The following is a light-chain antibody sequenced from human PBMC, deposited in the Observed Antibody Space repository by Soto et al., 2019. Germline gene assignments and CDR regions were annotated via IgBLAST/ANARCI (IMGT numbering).Light chain of an antibody. Sequence: QSALTQPASVSGSPGQSITISCTGTSSDVGGYNYVSWYQQHPGKAPKLMIYDVSNRPSGVSNRFSGSKSGNTASLTISGLQAEEETDYYCSSYTSRYTLVFGGGTKLTVL. CDR2: DVS. V-gene: IGLV2-14*01. CDR3: SSYTSRYTLV. CDR1: SSDVGGYNY. J-gene: IGLJ2*01.